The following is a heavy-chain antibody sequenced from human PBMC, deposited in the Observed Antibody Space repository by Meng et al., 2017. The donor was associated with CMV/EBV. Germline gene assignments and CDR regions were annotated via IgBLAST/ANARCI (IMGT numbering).Heavy chain of an antibody. CDR1: GFPFSDTY. V-gene: IGHV1-2*02. J-gene: IGHJ4*02. Sequence: HVRRVQYVSEIKKPWASSKGSSTTSGFPFSDTYIHWVRQAPGQGLEWMGWVNSNNDATNYARKFQGRVSMTRDTSISTAHMELSRLMSDDTAVYYCVRSSGWSLFDYWGQGTLVTVSS. CDR3: VRSSGWSLFDY. D-gene: IGHD6-19*01. CDR2: VNSNNDAT.